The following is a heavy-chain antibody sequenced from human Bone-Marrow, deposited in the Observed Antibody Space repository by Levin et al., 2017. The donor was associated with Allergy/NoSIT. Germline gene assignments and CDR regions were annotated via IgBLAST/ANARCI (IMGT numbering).Heavy chain of an antibody. CDR3: ARDAGPLLNSGLYFDY. J-gene: IGHJ4*02. Sequence: GGSLRLSCAGSGFTFTNFAMTWVRQAPGKGLEWVSSISASGVSTYYANSVKGRFTISRDNSKATLFLQMNSLRADDTAVYYCARDAGPLLNSGLYFDYWGQGTLVTVSS. V-gene: IGHV3-23*01. CDR2: ISASGVST. CDR1: GFTFTNFA. D-gene: IGHD6-19*01.